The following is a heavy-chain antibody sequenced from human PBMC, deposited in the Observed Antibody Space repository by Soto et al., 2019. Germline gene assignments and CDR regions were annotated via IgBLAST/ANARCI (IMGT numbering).Heavy chain of an antibody. CDR3: VREGRGSFDF. D-gene: IGHD5-12*01. CDR1: VGSFSGYY. CDR2: IGGRGNSA. V-gene: IGHV3-23*01. Sequence: LSLTCAVYVGSFSGYYWSWIRHPPGKGLEWVSVIGGRGNSAYYADSVQGRFTISRDNSKNTLSLQMSSLTADDTAIYYCVREGRGSFDFWGRGTMVSVS. J-gene: IGHJ3*01.